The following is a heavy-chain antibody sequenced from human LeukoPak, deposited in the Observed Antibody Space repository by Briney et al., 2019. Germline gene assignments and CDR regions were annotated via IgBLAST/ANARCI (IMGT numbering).Heavy chain of an antibody. CDR3: ARVKAVAGADY. V-gene: IGHV4-59*01. CDR1: GGSISSYY. J-gene: IGHJ4*02. Sequence: PSETLSLTCTVSGGSISSYYWSWIRQPPGKGLEWIGYIYYSGSTNYNPSLKSRVTISVDTSKNQFSLKLSSVTAADTAVYYCARVKAVAGADYWGQGTLVTVSS. D-gene: IGHD6-19*01. CDR2: IYYSGST.